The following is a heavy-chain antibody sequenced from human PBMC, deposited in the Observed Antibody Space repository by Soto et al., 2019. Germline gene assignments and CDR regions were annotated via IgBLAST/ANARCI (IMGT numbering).Heavy chain of an antibody. CDR1: GGSISSEGYY. Sequence: QVQLQESGPGLVKPPQTLSLTCTLSGGSISSEGYYWTWIRQHPGKGLEWIGDFYYSGTTSYNPSLKSRLTISVDTSNNQFSLRLSSVTAADTAMYYCARRHDILTGSDSFDVWGRGTMVTVSS. J-gene: IGHJ3*01. V-gene: IGHV4-31*03. CDR3: ARRHDILTGSDSFDV. CDR2: FYYSGTT. D-gene: IGHD3-9*01.